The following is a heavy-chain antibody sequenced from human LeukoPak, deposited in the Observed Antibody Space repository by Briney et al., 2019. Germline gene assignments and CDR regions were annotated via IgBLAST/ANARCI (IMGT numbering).Heavy chain of an antibody. CDR1: GGSISSHY. CDR2: IYYSGGT. J-gene: IGHJ6*03. Sequence: SETLSLTCTVSGGSISSHYWSWIRQPPGKGLEWIGYIYYSGGTNYNPSLKSRVTISVDTSKNQFSLKLSSVTAADTAVYYCARVIYGGSYQIYYYYYMDVWGKGTTVTVSS. CDR3: ARVIYGGSYQIYYYYYMDV. D-gene: IGHD1-26*01. V-gene: IGHV4-59*11.